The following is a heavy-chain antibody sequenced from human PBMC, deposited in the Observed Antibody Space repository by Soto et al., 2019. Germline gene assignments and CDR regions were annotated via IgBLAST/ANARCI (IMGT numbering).Heavy chain of an antibody. V-gene: IGHV4-30-2*01. CDR3: ARSPDSSGYYPRWYYYGMDV. J-gene: IGHJ6*04. CDR1: GGSISSGGYS. D-gene: IGHD3-22*01. CDR2: IYHSGST. Sequence: SETLSLTCAVSGGSISSGGYSWSWIRQPPGKGLEWIGYIYHSGSTYYNPSLKSRVTISVDRSKNQFSLKLSSVTAADTAVYYCARSPDSSGYYPRWYYYGMDVWGKGTTVTVSS.